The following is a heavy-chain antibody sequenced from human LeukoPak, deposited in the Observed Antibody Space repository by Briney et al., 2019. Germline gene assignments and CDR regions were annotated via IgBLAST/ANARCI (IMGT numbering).Heavy chain of an antibody. CDR3: ANGNRCTSPNCLGYYYFYMDV. CDR1: GFTFSNYA. Sequence: QPGGSQRLSCAASGFTFSNYAMNWVRQAPGRGLEWVSGFSGSGGTTYYADSVKGRFTISRDNSKNTLYLQMNSLRVEDTAVYYCANGNRCTSPNCLGYYYFYMDVWGKGTTVTVSS. V-gene: IGHV3-23*01. J-gene: IGHJ6*03. CDR2: FSGSGGTT. D-gene: IGHD2-8*01.